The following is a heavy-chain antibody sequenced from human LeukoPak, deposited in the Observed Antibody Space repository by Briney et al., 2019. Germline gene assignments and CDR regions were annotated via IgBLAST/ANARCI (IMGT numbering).Heavy chain of an antibody. CDR2: IRYDGTNI. Sequence: GGSLRLSCAASGFTFSSYGMHWVRQAPGKGLEWVAFIRYDGTNIYYPDSVKGRFTISRDNSKNTLYLQLSSLRAEDTAVYYCARYSSGWSEGYYFDYWGQGTLVTVSS. CDR1: GFTFSSYG. D-gene: IGHD6-19*01. CDR3: ARYSSGWSEGYYFDY. J-gene: IGHJ4*02. V-gene: IGHV3-30*02.